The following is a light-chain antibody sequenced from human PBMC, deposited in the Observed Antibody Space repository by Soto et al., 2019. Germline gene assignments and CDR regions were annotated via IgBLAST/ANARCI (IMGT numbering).Light chain of an antibody. V-gene: IGKV3-15*01. CDR1: QSVNRN. Sequence: EIVMTQSPATLSVSQGERATLSCRASQSVNRNVAWYQQKPGQPPRLLIYGASTRATGIPARFSGSGSGTEFTLTISSLQSEDFAVYYCQQHTNWPPWTFGQGTKVDIK. J-gene: IGKJ1*01. CDR2: GAS. CDR3: QQHTNWPPWT.